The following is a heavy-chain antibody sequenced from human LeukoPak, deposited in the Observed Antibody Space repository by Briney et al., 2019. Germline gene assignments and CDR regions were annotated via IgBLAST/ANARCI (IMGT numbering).Heavy chain of an antibody. CDR3: ARVLAAAVLLNWFDP. CDR2: ITIDGSST. D-gene: IGHD6-13*01. CDR1: GVTSRNSW. Sequence: TGGSLRLSCAAPGVTSRNSWMHWVRQAPGKGLVWVSRITIDGSSTTYADSVKGRFTISRDNAKDTLYLQMNSLRAEDTAVYHCARVLAAAVLLNWFDPWGQGTLVTVSS. J-gene: IGHJ5*02. V-gene: IGHV3-74*03.